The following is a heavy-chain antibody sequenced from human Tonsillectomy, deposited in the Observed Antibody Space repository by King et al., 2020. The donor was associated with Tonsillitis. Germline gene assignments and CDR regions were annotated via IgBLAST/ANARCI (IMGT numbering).Heavy chain of an antibody. CDR1: GFSLSTSAMC. V-gene: IGHV2-70*13. J-gene: IGHJ4*02. D-gene: IGHD3-10*01. CDR2: IDWDDDK. CDR3: ARTYMVRGAGIDY. Sequence: FTLKESGPALVKPTQTLTLTCTFSGFSLSTSAMCVSWIRQPPGKALEWLARIDWDDDKYYNTSLKTRLTISRDTSKNQVVLTMTNMDPVDTATYYCARTYMVRGAGIDYWGQGTLVTVSS.